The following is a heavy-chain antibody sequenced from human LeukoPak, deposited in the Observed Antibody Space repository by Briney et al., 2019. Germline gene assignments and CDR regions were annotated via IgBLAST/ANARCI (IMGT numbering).Heavy chain of an antibody. J-gene: IGHJ4*02. CDR1: GFTFSTYW. CDR2: IKQDGSEK. CDR3: ARALDHTIAAAGSVVDY. D-gene: IGHD6-13*01. V-gene: IGHV3-7*01. Sequence: GGSLRLSCAASGFTFSTYWMSWVRQAPGKGLEWVANIKQDGSEKYYVDSVKGRFTISRDNAKNSLYLQMNSLRAEDTAVYYCARALDHTIAAAGSVVDYWGQGTLVTVSS.